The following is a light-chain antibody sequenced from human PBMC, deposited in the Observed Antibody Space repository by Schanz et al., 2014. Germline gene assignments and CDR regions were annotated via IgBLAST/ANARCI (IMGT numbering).Light chain of an antibody. CDR1: QSVSSN. V-gene: IGKV3D-15*01. CDR2: GAS. Sequence: EIVMTQSPATLSVSPGERATLSCRASQSVSSNLAWYQQRPGQAPRLLIYGASNRATGIPDRFSGSGSGTDFTLTISSLEPEDFAVYYCQQYGSSTLTFGGGTKVEIK. J-gene: IGKJ4*01. CDR3: QQYGSSTLT.